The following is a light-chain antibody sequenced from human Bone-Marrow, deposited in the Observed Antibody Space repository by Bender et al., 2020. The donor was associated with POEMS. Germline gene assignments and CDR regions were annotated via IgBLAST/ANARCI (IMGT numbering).Light chain of an antibody. J-gene: IGLJ3*02. CDR1: SSDVGNYNL. Sequence: QSALTQPASVSGSPGQSITISCTGTSSDVGNYNLVSWYQQHPGKAPKLMIYQGTKRPSGVSYRFSASKSGNTASLTISGLQAEDEGDYYCQSYDNSLGGWVFGGGTKLTVL. CDR3: QSYDNSLGGWV. CDR2: QGT. V-gene: IGLV2-23*01.